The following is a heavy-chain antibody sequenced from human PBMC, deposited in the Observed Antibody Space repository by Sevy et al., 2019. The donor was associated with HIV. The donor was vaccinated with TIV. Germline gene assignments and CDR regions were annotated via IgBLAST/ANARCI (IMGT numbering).Heavy chain of an antibody. CDR3: VSLFLSYRSGWSYFDY. CDR1: GFTVNDKY. Sequence: GESLKISCAISGFTVNDKYIIWVRQAPGKVLEWVSVIFSSGSTYYADSAKGRFTISRDNSKNTVDLQINSVRAEDTAVYYCVSLFLSYRSGWSYFDYWGQGTLVTVSS. D-gene: IGHD6-19*01. J-gene: IGHJ4*02. CDR2: IFSSGST. V-gene: IGHV3-66*02.